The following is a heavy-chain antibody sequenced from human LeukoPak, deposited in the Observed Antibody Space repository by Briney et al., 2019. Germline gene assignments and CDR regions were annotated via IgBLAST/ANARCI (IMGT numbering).Heavy chain of an antibody. CDR3: IRVDYGSSGDVFVFDY. CDR1: GFTFSSYW. CDR2: IKQDGSEK. V-gene: IGHV3-7*03. J-gene: IGHJ4*02. Sequence: PGGSLRLSCAASGFTFSSYWMSWVRQAPGKGLEWVANIKQDGSEKYYVDSVKGRFTISRDNSKNTLYLQMNSLRAEDTAVYYCIRVDYGSSGDVFVFDYWGQGTLVTVSS. D-gene: IGHD3-22*01.